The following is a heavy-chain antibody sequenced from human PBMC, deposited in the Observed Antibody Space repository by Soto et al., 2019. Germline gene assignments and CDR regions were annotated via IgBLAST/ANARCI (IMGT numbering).Heavy chain of an antibody. CDR3: ARLVSALTLYWIDP. Sequence: QVQLVQSGAEVKEPGASVRVSCKASGYTFINFDISWVRQAAGQGLEWLGWMNPGSGKTGYASKLQGRVAMTRYATTCTSLLELSSLTSDDTAVYYFARLVSALTLYWIDPWGQGTLVTVSS. D-gene: IGHD2-2*01. V-gene: IGHV1-8*02. J-gene: IGHJ5*02. CDR1: GYTFINFD. CDR2: MNPGSGKT.